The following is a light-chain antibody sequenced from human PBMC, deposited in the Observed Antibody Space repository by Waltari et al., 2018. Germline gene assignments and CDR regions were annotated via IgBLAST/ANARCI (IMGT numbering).Light chain of an antibody. J-gene: IGLJ3*02. CDR2: YVT. V-gene: IGLV2-23*02. Sequence: QSALTQPASVSGSPGQSITIPCTGTSSTIGGYNLVSWFPHHPGKVPQLVMYYVTKRPSGISDRFSGSKSGNTASLTISTLQADDEADYYCCSYSTSGSWMFGGGTKVTVL. CDR1: SSTIGGYNL. CDR3: CSYSTSGSWM.